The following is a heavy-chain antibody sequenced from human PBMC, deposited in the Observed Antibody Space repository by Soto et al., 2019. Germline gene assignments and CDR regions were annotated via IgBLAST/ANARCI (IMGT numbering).Heavy chain of an antibody. CDR3: ALLPRGGYDYYYYGMDV. CDR1: GGSISSSSYC. D-gene: IGHD5-18*01. Sequence: PSETLSLTCTVSGGSISSSSYCWGWIRQPPGKGLEWIGSVYYSGSTYYNPSLRSRVTISVDTYENQFSLNVRSVTAADTAVYYCALLPRGGYDYYYYGMDVWGQGTTVTVS. CDR2: VYYSGST. V-gene: IGHV4-39*01. J-gene: IGHJ6*02.